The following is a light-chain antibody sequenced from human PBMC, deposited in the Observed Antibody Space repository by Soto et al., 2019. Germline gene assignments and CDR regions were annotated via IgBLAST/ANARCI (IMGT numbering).Light chain of an antibody. J-gene: IGKJ1*01. Sequence: EIVLTQSPGTLSFSPGERXXLXXXXIQSVSSYLAWYQQKPGQAPRLLIYDASNRATGIPARISGSGSGTDFTLTITSLEPEDFAVYYCQHRSTWPGTWTFGQGTKVDIK. CDR1: QSVSSY. CDR2: DAS. V-gene: IGKV3-11*01. CDR3: QHRSTWPGTWT.